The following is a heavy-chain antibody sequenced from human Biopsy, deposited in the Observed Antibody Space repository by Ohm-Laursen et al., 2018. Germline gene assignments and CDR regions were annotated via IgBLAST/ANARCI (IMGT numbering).Heavy chain of an antibody. CDR1: GGTFSNSA. J-gene: IGHJ6*02. CDR2: IITFFRTV. D-gene: IGHD3-9*01. CDR3: APQTPRDPDILTGAYHYDMAV. V-gene: IGHV1-69*01. Sequence: SSVKVSCKISGGTFSNSAISWVRQAPGQGLEWMGGIITFFRTVNYAQNFQGRLTITADEFTDTAYMELRSLRSEDTAVYYCAPQTPRDPDILTGAYHYDMAVWGQGTTVTVSS.